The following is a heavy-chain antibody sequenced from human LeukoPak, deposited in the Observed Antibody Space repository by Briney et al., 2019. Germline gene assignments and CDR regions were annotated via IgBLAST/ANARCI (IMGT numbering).Heavy chain of an antibody. D-gene: IGHD3-22*01. J-gene: IGHJ3*02. CDR3: ARDGGYYDSSGYHDAFDI. CDR1: GFTFSDHY. Sequence: GGSLRLSCAASGFTFSDHYMDWVRQAPGKGLEWVGRTRNKANSYTTEYAASVKGRFTISRDDSKNSLYLQMNSLRAEDTAVYYCARDGGYYDSSGYHDAFDIWGQGTMVTVSS. V-gene: IGHV3-72*01. CDR2: TRNKANSYTT.